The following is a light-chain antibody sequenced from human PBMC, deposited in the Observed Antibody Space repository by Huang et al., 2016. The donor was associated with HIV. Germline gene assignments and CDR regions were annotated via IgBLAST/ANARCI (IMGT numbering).Light chain of an antibody. CDR1: QTIATY. V-gene: IGKV1-39*01. J-gene: IGKJ1*01. CDR2: GAS. Sequence: DIHMTQSPSSLSASVGDRVIITCRASQTIATYLNWYQQKPGKAPKLLISGASNLQSGVPSRFSGSVSVTDFTLTISSLQPEDFATYYCQQSYGPPRTFGQGTKVEIK. CDR3: QQSYGPPRT.